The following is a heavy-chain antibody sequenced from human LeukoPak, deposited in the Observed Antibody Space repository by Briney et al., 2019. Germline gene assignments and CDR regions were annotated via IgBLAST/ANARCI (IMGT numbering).Heavy chain of an antibody. CDR1: GFTVSGNY. V-gene: IGHV3-53*01. J-gene: IGHJ4*02. CDR3: AGGNTWPGLSY. CDR2: IYTAGST. D-gene: IGHD6-25*01. Sequence: QAGGSLRLSCAASGFTVSGNYMSWVRQAPGKGLEWVPVIYTAGSTYNADSVKGRFTISRDKSKNTLYLQMNTLRAEDTAVYFCAGGNTWPGLSYWGQGTLLTVSS.